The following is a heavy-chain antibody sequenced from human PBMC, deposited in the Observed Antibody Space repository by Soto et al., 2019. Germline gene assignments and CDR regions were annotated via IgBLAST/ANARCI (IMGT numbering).Heavy chain of an antibody. J-gene: IGHJ4*02. CDR1: GFTFSSYS. D-gene: IGHD3-9*01. Sequence: EVQLVESGGGLVKPGGSLRLSCAASGFTFSSYSMNWVRQAPGKGLEWVSSISSSSSYIYYADSVKGRFIISRDNAKNSLYLQMNSLRAEDTAVYYCAREVEYYDILTGTLDYWGQGTLVTVSS. CDR2: ISSSSSYI. CDR3: AREVEYYDILTGTLDY. V-gene: IGHV3-21*01.